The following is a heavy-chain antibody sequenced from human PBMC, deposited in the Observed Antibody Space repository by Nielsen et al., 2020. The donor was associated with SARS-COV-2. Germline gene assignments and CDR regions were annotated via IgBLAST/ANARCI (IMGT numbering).Heavy chain of an antibody. V-gene: IGHV3-53*01. CDR2: IYNGGIT. J-gene: IGHJ3*01. Sequence: GESLKISCAASGFTVTSNSMSWVRQAPGTGLEWLSVIYNGGITWYRDSVKGRFTISRDTSKNILYLQMNGLRAEDTAVYFCTSDWERVWGQGTMVTVSS. CDR3: TSDWERV. CDR1: GFTVTSNS. D-gene: IGHD3-16*01.